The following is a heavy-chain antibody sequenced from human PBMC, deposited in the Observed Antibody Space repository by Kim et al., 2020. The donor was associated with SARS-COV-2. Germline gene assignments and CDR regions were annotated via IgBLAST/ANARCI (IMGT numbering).Heavy chain of an antibody. Sequence: SETLSLTCAVYGGSFSGYYWSWIRQPPGKGLEWIGEINHSGSTNYNPSLKSRVTISVDTSKNQFSLKLSSVTAADTAVYYCARGVGIAAAGGFLDYYYYGMDVWGQGTTVTVSS. V-gene: IGHV4-34*01. CDR1: GGSFSGYY. CDR3: ARGVGIAAAGGFLDYYYYGMDV. D-gene: IGHD6-13*01. CDR2: INHSGST. J-gene: IGHJ6*02.